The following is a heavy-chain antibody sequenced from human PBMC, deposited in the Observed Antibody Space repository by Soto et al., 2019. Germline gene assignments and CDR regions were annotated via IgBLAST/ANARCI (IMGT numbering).Heavy chain of an antibody. CDR2: IISAGTST. D-gene: IGHD6-19*01. CDR3: ARYPGSGWYYFEH. Sequence: GGSLRLSCAASGFSLNSYWMHWFRQAPGKGLVWVACIISAGTSTDYADSVKGRFTISRDNAKNTLYLQMTSLRAEDAAVYSGARYPGSGWYYFEHWGQGTLVTVSS. J-gene: IGHJ4*02. V-gene: IGHV3-74*01. CDR1: GFSLNSYW.